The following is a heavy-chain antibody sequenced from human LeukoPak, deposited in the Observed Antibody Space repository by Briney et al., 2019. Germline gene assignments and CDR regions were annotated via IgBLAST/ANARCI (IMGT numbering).Heavy chain of an antibody. CDR2: INTSGST. V-gene: IGHV4-4*09. CDR3: VGRGNWGFFDY. CDR1: GGSISSNY. J-gene: IGHJ4*02. D-gene: IGHD7-27*01. Sequence: SETLSLTCTVSGGSISSNYWSWIRQPPGEGLEWIGYINTSGSTNYNPSLKSRVAISLDTSRNQFSLKLTSVTAADTAVYYCVGRGNWGFFDYWGQGILVSVSS.